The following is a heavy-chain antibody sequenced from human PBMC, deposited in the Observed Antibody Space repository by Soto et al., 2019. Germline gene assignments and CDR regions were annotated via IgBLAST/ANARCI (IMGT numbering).Heavy chain of an antibody. Sequence: GGSLRLSCAASGFTFSSYAMGWVRQAPGKGLEWVSAISGSGGSTYYADSVKGRFTISRDNSKNTLYLQMNSLRAEDTAVYYCAKDRYDFWSPRRSDVWGQGTTVTVSS. V-gene: IGHV3-23*01. CDR2: ISGSGGST. CDR3: AKDRYDFWSPRRSDV. J-gene: IGHJ6*02. CDR1: GFTFSSYA. D-gene: IGHD3-3*01.